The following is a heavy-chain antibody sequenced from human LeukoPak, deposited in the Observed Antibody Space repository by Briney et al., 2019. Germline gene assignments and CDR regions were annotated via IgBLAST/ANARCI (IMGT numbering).Heavy chain of an antibody. Sequence: GGSLTLTCAASGYTFNSFAMNWVRQAPGKGLEWVSSISGSDGTSHYADFVKGRFTISRDNSKNTPYLQMNSLRAEDTAAYYCAKSLGVGGYTRYKGFDQWGQGTLVVVSS. D-gene: IGHD3-16*02. CDR3: AKSLGVGGYTRYKGFDQ. CDR2: ISGSDGTS. V-gene: IGHV3-23*01. CDR1: GYTFNSFA. J-gene: IGHJ4*02.